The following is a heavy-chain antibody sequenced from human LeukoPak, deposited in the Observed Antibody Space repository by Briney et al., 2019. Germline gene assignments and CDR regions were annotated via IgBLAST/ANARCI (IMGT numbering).Heavy chain of an antibody. D-gene: IGHD1-7*01. V-gene: IGHV4-38-2*02. CDR3: ARVDWNYHEIYYYYMDV. CDR1: GYSISSGYY. J-gene: IGHJ6*03. CDR2: IYHSGST. Sequence: SETLSLTCTVSGYSISSGYYWGWIRQPPGKGLEWIGSIYHSGSTYYNPSLKSRVTISVDTSKNQFSLKLSSVTAADTAVYYCARVDWNYHEIYYYYMDVWGKGTTVTVSS.